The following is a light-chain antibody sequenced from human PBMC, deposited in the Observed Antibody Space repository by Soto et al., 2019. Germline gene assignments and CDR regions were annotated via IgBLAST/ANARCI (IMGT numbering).Light chain of an antibody. V-gene: IGKV3-11*01. CDR1: QSVSSD. Sequence: EIVLTQSPATLSLSPGERATLSCRASQSVSSDLGWYQQKPGQAPRLVIYGASNRATGIPARFSGSGSGTDFTLTISRLEPEDFAVYYCQQRRSWPRITFGQGTRLEIK. J-gene: IGKJ5*01. CDR3: QQRRSWPRIT. CDR2: GAS.